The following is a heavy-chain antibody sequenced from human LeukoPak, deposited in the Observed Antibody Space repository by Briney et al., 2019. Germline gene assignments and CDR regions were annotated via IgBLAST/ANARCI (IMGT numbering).Heavy chain of an antibody. J-gene: IGHJ4*02. CDR2: ITGSGGST. CDR3: AKERERLYYFDY. V-gene: IGHV3-23*01. Sequence: PGGSLRLSCAASGFTFSNYGMSWVRQAPGKGLEWVSGITGSGGSTYYADSVKGRFTISRDNSKNTLYLQMNSLRADDTAVYYCAKERERLYYFDYWGQGTLVTVSS. CDR1: GFTFSNYG. D-gene: IGHD2/OR15-2a*01.